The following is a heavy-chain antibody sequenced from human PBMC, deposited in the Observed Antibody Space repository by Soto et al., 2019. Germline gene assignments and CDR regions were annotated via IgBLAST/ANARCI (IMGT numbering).Heavy chain of an antibody. CDR2: IYWDDNT. D-gene: IGHD3-3*01. CDR3: VRFWGGFFVPRHRDAFDF. Sequence: QITLKESGPPLVRPTQILTLACSLSGFSLTTSGVGVGWIRQPPGKALEFLALIYWDDNTRYRPSLRTRLTITEDTSKNLLVLTMTNGDPVDTATYYCVRFWGGFFVPRHRDAFDFWGQGTMVTVSS. J-gene: IGHJ3*01. CDR1: GFSLTTSGVG. V-gene: IGHV2-5*02.